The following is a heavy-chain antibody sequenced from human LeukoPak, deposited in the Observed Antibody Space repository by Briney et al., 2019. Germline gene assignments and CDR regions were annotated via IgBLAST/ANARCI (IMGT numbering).Heavy chain of an antibody. CDR3: ARDRVAVADRYFDL. V-gene: IGHV3-30-3*01. CDR2: ISHDGSDK. Sequence: GGSLRLSCAASGFTFSSHAMHWVRQAPGKGLEWMAIISHDGSDKSYADSVKGRFSISRDDSKNTLYLQMSSLRTEDTAVYYCARDRVAVADRYFDLWGCGTLVTVSS. CDR1: GFTFSSHA. D-gene: IGHD2-15*01. J-gene: IGHJ2*01.